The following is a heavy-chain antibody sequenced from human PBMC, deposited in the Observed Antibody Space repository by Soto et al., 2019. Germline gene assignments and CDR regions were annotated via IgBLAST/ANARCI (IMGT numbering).Heavy chain of an antibody. CDR2: TIPVFNTA. V-gene: IGHV1-69*01. J-gene: IGHJ3*02. CDR3: ARGVYGSGNYYTGPSAFDI. CDR1: GGTLSDHG. Sequence: QVQLEQSGAEVKKPGSSVKISCKASGGTLSDHGVSWLRQAPGQGLEWVGGTIPVFNTANYAPKFQGRVTIAADESTNIAYMELSSLRSDDTAFYYCARGVYGSGNYYTGPSAFDIWGQGTLVIVSS. D-gene: IGHD3-10*01.